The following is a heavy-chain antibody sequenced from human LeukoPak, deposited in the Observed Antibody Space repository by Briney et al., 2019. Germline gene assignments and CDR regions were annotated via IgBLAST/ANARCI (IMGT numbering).Heavy chain of an antibody. D-gene: IGHD3-3*01. J-gene: IGHJ4*02. CDR3: AKDSDFWSGSGDYFDY. CDR2: IRYDGSNK. CDR1: GFTFGSYG. Sequence: GGSLRLSCAASGFTFGSYGMHWVRQAPGKGLEWVAFIRYDGSNKYYADSVKGRFTISRDNSKNTLYLQMNSLRAEDTAVYYCAKDSDFWSGSGDYFDYWGQGTLVTVSS. V-gene: IGHV3-30*02.